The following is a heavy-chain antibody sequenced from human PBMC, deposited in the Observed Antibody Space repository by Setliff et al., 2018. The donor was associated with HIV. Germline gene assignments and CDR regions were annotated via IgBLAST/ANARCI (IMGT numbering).Heavy chain of an antibody. CDR2: MNPNSGNT. Sequence: ASVKVSCKASGYTFASYDVNWVRQATGQGLEWMGWMNPNSGNTGYAQKFQGRVTMTRNTSISTAYMELSSLTSEDTAVYYCARGRRNYFYYYYYYMDVWGKGTTVTVS. D-gene: IGHD1-7*01. J-gene: IGHJ6*03. CDR1: GYTFASYD. CDR3: ARGRRNYFYYYYYYMDV. V-gene: IGHV1-8*01.